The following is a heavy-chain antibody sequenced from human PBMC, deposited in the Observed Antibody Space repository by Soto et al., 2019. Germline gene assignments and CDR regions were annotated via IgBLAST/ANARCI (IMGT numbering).Heavy chain of an antibody. CDR2: IYYSGST. CDR1: GGSISSYY. CDR3: ASRWGGSFDY. V-gene: IGHV4-59*08. D-gene: IGHD3-16*01. Sequence: QVQLQESGPGLVKPSETLSLTCTVSGGSISSYYWSWIRQPPGKGLEWIGYIYYSGSTNYNPSLRCRVTITVDTSNNRFSLKLSSATAANTAVYYCASRWGGSFDYWGQGTLVTVSS. J-gene: IGHJ4*02.